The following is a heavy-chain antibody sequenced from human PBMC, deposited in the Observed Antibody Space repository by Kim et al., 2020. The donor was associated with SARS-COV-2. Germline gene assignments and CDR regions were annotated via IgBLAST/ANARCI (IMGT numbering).Heavy chain of an antibody. CDR3: ARDLGGNQYFDY. V-gene: IGHV3-53*01. J-gene: IGHJ4*02. Sequence: YADPEKGRCPISGYNSKNTLYLQKNSLRAEDTAVYYCARDLGGNQYFDYWGQGTLVTVSS. D-gene: IGHD2-15*01.